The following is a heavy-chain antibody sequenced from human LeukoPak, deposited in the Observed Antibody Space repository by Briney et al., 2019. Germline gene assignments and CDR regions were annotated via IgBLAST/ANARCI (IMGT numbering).Heavy chain of an antibody. V-gene: IGHV1-18*01. CDR3: ARDREVWLRPRRRYYFHY. CDR1: GYTLTSYG. D-gene: IGHD5-12*01. J-gene: IGHJ4*02. Sequence: ASVKVSCKASGYTLTSYGISWVRHAPGQGLEWMGLISVYNGNTNYAQKFQGRVTMITDTSTSTAYMELRSLRSDDTAVYYGARDREVWLRPRRRYYFHYWGQGTLVTVSS. CDR2: ISVYNGNT.